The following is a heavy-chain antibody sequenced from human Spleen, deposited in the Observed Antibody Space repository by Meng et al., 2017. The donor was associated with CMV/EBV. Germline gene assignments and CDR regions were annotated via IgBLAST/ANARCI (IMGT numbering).Heavy chain of an antibody. J-gene: IGHJ4*02. CDR2: IYHSGST. V-gene: IGHV4-38-2*01. CDR1: GYSISSGYY. D-gene: IGHD6-13*01. Sequence: GSLRLSCAVSGYSISSGYYWGWIRQPPGKGLEWIGSIYHSGSTYYNPSLKSRVTISVDTSNNQFSLKLSSVTAADTAVYYCARGRGVAAELFDYWGQGTLVTVSS. CDR3: ARGRGVAAELFDY.